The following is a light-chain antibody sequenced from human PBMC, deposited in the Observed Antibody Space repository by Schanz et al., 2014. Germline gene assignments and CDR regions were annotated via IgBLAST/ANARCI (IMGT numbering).Light chain of an antibody. J-gene: IGLJ3*02. CDR2: DNT. Sequence: QSVLTQPPSVSGAPGQGVTISCTGSASNIGAGYDVHWYQQVPGTAPKPLIFDNTNRPSGVPDRFSGSKSGTLASLAITGLQAEDEADYYCAAWDASLSGEVFGGGTKLTVL. V-gene: IGLV1-40*01. CDR1: ASNIGAGYD. CDR3: AAWDASLSGEV.